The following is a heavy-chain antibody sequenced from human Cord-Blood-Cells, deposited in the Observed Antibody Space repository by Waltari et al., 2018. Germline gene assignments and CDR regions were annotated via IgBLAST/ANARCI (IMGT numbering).Heavy chain of an antibody. CDR1: GGSFSGYY. Sequence: QVQLQQWGAGLLKPSETLSLTCAVYGGSFSGYYWSWIRQPPGKGLEWSGEINHSGSTNSNPSLKSRVTISVDTSKNQFSLKLSSVTAADTAVYYCARGPHGSGSYDFDYWGQGTLVTVSS. V-gene: IGHV4-34*01. J-gene: IGHJ4*02. D-gene: IGHD3-10*01. CDR2: INHSGST. CDR3: ARGPHGSGSYDFDY.